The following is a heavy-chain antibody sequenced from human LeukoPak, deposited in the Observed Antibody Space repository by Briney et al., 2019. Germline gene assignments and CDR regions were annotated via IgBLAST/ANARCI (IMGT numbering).Heavy chain of an antibody. CDR1: GFTFTNAW. Sequence: GGSLRLSCAASGFTFTNAWMNWVRQAPGKGLEWVGRIKSNSDGGATDYAAPVKGRFTISRDDSKHTVYLQMDSLKIEDTAVYYCSTLLHCGQGALVTVSS. CDR2: IKSNSDGGAT. CDR3: STLLH. V-gene: IGHV3-15*07. J-gene: IGHJ4*02.